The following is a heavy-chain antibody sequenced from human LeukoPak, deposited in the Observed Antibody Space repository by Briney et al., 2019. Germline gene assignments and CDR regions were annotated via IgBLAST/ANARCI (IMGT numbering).Heavy chain of an antibody. D-gene: IGHD3-10*01. V-gene: IGHV1-8*01. CDR3: VRDAEGAVISVNYWFDP. J-gene: IGHJ5*02. Sequence: ASVKISCSASGVTFTSYDINWVLHDSGQGLVWMGWMNPNNGNTGYAQKIQGRVTMTRDTSISTAYMELRGLRSEDTAVYYCVRDAEGAVISVNYWFDPWGQGTLVTVSS. CDR2: MNPNNGNT. CDR1: GVTFTSYD.